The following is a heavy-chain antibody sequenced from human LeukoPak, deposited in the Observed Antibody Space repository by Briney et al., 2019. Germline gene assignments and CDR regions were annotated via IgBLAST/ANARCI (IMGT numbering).Heavy chain of an antibody. CDR1: GFTFSSYW. CDR2: INSDGSST. V-gene: IGHV3-74*01. Sequence: GGSLRLSCAASGFTFSSYWMHWVRQAPGKGLVWVSRINSDGSSTSYADSVKGRFTISRDNSKNTLYLQMNSLRAEDTAVYYCANGGAPSYYYYYMDVWGKGTTVTVSS. CDR3: ANGGAPSYYYYYMDV. J-gene: IGHJ6*03. D-gene: IGHD3-16*01.